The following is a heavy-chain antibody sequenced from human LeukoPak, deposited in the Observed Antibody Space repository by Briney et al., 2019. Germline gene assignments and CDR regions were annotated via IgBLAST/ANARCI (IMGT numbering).Heavy chain of an antibody. D-gene: IGHD3/OR15-3a*01. Sequence: SETLSLTCAVYGGSFSGYYWSWNRQPPGKGLEWIGEINHSGSTNYNPSLKSRVTISVDTSKNQFSLKLSSVTAADTAVYYCARGPSRSSGLFDYWGQGTLVTVSS. CDR2: INHSGST. CDR1: GGSFSGYY. J-gene: IGHJ4*02. CDR3: ARGPSRSSGLFDY. V-gene: IGHV4-34*01.